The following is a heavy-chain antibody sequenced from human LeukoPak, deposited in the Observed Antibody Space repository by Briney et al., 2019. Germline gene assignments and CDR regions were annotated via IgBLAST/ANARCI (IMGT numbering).Heavy chain of an antibody. CDR2: IRSKSYGGTP. CDR1: GFTFGDYA. CDR3: TRGGYSFDYSFDY. Sequence: GGSLRLSCTASGFTFGDYAMSWVRQAPGKGLEWVSFIRSKSYGGTPEYAASVKGRFTISRDDSKSIAYLQMNSLKTEDTAIYYCTRGGYSFDYSFDYWGQGTLVTVSS. J-gene: IGHJ4*02. D-gene: IGHD2-15*01. V-gene: IGHV3-49*04.